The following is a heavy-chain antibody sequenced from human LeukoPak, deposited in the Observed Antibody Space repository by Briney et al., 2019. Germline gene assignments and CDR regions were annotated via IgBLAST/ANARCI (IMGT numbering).Heavy chain of an antibody. D-gene: IGHD1-26*01. V-gene: IGHV3-7*01. CDR2: IKQDGSEK. CDR1: GFTFSSYW. J-gene: IGHJ4*02. Sequence: GGSLRLSCAVSGFTFSSYWMSWVRQAPGKGLEGVANIKQDGSEKYYVDSVEGRFTISRDNAKNSLYLQMHSLRAEDTAVYYCARRRYSASSQYFAYWGQGALVTVSS. CDR3: ARRRYSASSQYFAY.